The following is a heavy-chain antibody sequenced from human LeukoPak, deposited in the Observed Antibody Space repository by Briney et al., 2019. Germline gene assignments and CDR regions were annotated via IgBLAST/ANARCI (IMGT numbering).Heavy chain of an antibody. D-gene: IGHD4-17*01. CDR3: PTGFPNYGDYRGYFQH. V-gene: IGHV3-15*01. CDR1: AFTFTNAW. CDR2: SKSKADGRTT. Sequence: GGSLRLSCAASAFTFTNAWISWGRQAPGKGLEWVGRSKSKADGRTTDCAAPVKGRFTISGDDSKNTLYLQMNNLKTEDTAVYYCPTGFPNYGDYRGYFQHWGQGTLVTVAS. J-gene: IGHJ1*01.